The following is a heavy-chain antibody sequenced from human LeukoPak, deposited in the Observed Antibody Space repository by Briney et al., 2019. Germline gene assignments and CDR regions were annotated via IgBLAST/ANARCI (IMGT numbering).Heavy chain of an antibody. CDR3: ARAQTGYSSSCYWFDP. CDR2: INHSGST. CDR1: GGSFSGYY. V-gene: IGHV4-34*01. D-gene: IGHD6-13*01. J-gene: IGHJ5*02. Sequence: ASETLSLTCAVYGGSFSGYYWSWIRQPPGKGLEWIGEINHSGSTNYNPSLKSRVTISVDTSKNQFSLKLSSVTAADTAVYYCARAQTGYSSSCYWFDPWGQGTLVTVSS.